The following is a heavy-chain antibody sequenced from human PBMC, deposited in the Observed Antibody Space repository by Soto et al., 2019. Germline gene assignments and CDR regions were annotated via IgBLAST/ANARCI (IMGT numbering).Heavy chain of an antibody. CDR1: GYTFTSYA. J-gene: IGHJ6*02. V-gene: IGHV1-3*01. Sequence: ASVKVSCKASGYTFTSYAMHWVRQAPGQRLEWMGWINAGNGNTKYSQKFQGRVTITRDTSASTAYMELSSLRSEDTAVYYCAKDGGYCSSKSCNDHYYYYYYGMDVWGQESTVTVSS. CDR2: INAGNGNT. D-gene: IGHD2-2*01. CDR3: AKDGGYCSSKSCNDHYYYYYYGMDV.